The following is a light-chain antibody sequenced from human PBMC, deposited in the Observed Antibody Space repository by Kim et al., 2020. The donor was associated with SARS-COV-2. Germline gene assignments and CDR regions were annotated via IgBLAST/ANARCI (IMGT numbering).Light chain of an antibody. CDR1: QSLLHSNGYNY. CDR2: LGS. CDR3: MQALQTLLT. Sequence: TASISCRSSQSLLHSNGYNYLDWYLQKPGQSPQLLIYLGSNRASGVPDRFSGSGSGTDFTLKISRVEAEDVGVYYCMQALQTLLTFGGGTKVDIK. J-gene: IGKJ4*01. V-gene: IGKV2-28*01.